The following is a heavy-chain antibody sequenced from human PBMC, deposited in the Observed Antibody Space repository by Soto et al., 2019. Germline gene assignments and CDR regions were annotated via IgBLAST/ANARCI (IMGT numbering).Heavy chain of an antibody. V-gene: IGHV4-59*12. CDR3: ARERYYDSSMDV. CDR1: GDSIRSFY. Sequence: SETLSLTCTVSGDSIRSFYWSRIRQPPGKGLEWIGYIYYSGNTNYNPSLKSRVTISVDTSKNQFSLKLSSVTAADTAVYFCARERYYDSSMDVWGQGTTVTVSS. D-gene: IGHD3-22*01. J-gene: IGHJ6*02. CDR2: IYYSGNT.